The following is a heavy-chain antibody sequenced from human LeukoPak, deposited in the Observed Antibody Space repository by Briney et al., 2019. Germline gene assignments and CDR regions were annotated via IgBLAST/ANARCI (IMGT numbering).Heavy chain of an antibody. V-gene: IGHV1-2*02. D-gene: IGHD2-2*01. CDR3: ARDVGEYCSSVSCYASNY. Sequence: ASVKVSCKASGYTFTGYYIHWVRQAPGQGLEWMGWINPNSGGADYAQKFQGRVTMTRDTSISTAYMELSRLRSDDTAVHYCARDVGEYCSSVSCYASNYWGQGTLVTVSS. CDR1: GYTFTGYY. CDR2: INPNSGGA. J-gene: IGHJ4*02.